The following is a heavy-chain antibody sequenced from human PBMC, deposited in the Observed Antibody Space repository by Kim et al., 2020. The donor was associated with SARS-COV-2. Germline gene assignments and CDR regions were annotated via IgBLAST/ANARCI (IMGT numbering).Heavy chain of an antibody. Sequence: SETLSLTCTVSGGSISSSSYYWGWIRQPPGKGLEWIGSIYYSGSTYYNPSLKSRVTISVDTSKNQFSLKLSSVTAADTAVYYCARHVRGIAAAGSSYYYYGMDVWGQGTTVTVSS. CDR1: GGSISSSSYY. D-gene: IGHD6-13*01. CDR3: ARHVRGIAAAGSSYYYYGMDV. J-gene: IGHJ6*02. CDR2: IYYSGST. V-gene: IGHV4-39*01.